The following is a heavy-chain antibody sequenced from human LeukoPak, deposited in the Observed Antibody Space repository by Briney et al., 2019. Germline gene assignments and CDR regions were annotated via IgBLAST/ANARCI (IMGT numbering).Heavy chain of an antibody. J-gene: IGHJ4*02. CDR2: IYYSGST. V-gene: IGHV4-59*12. Sequence: SETLSLTCTVSGGSISSYYWSWIRQPPGKGLEWIGYIYYSGSTFYNPSLKSRVTISVDTSKDQFSLRLSSVTAADTAVYYCARARYYFDDRGYFQLHYFDYWGQGTLVTVSS. CDR1: GGSISSYY. D-gene: IGHD3-22*01. CDR3: ARARYYFDDRGYFQLHYFDY.